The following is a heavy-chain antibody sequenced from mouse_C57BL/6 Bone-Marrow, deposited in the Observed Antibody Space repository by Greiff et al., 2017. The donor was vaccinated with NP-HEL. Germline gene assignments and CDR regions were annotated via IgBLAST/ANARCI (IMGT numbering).Heavy chain of an antibody. V-gene: IGHV8-8*01. CDR2: IWWDDDK. CDR3: ARHYYGSSPYYAMDY. D-gene: IGHD1-1*01. Sequence: QVTLKESGPGILQPSQTLSLTCSFSGFSLSTFGMGVGWIRQPSGKGLEWLAHIWWDDDKYYNPALKSRLTISKDTSKNQVFLKIANVDTADTATYYCARHYYGSSPYYAMDYWGQGTSVTVSS. CDR1: GFSLSTFGMG. J-gene: IGHJ4*01.